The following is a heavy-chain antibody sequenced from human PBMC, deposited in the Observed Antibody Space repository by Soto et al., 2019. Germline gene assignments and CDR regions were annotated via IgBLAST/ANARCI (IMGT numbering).Heavy chain of an antibody. CDR3: ARDFSVFGVGYFDY. CDR2: INHSGST. V-gene: IGHV4-34*01. Sequence: PSETLSLTCAVYGGSFSGYYWSWIRQPPGKGLEWIGEINHSGSTNYNPSLKSRVTISVDTSKNQFSLKLSSVTAADTAVYYCARDFSVFGVGYFDYWGKGNLVTVSS. CDR1: GGSFSGYY. J-gene: IGHJ4*02. D-gene: IGHD3-3*01.